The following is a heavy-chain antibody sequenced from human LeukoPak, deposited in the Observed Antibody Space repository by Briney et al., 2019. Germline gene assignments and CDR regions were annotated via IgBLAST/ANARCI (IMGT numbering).Heavy chain of an antibody. Sequence: PGGSLRLSCAASGFTFSSYSMNWVRQAPGKGLEWVSSISSSSSYINYADSVRGRFTISRDNAKNSLYLQMNSLRAEDTAVYYCAKVPDYYGSGRYHWGQGTLVTVSS. CDR2: ISSSSSYI. CDR1: GFTFSSYS. V-gene: IGHV3-21*01. D-gene: IGHD3-10*01. J-gene: IGHJ4*02. CDR3: AKVPDYYGSGRYH.